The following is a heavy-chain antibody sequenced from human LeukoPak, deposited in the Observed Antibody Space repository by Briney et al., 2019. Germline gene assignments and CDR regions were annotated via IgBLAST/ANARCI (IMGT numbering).Heavy chain of an antibody. J-gene: IGHJ4*02. Sequence: SVKVSCKASGGTFSSYTISWVRQAPGQGVEWMGGIIPILGIANYSQKFQGRVTITANKSTSTAYMELSILRSEDTAVYYCARGRWDYDFWSGYYTIDYWGQGTLVTVSS. D-gene: IGHD3-3*01. CDR3: ARGRWDYDFWSGYYTIDY. CDR2: IIPILGIA. V-gene: IGHV1-69*02. CDR1: GGTFSSYT.